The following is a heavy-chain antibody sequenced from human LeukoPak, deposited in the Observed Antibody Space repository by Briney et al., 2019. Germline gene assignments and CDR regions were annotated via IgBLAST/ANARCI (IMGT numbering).Heavy chain of an antibody. CDR2: IYSGGST. J-gene: IGHJ6*02. CDR1: GFTVSSNY. V-gene: IGHV3-66*01. D-gene: IGHD3-16*01. Sequence: GGSLRLSCAVSGFTVSSNYMSWVRQAPGKGLEWVSVIYSGGSTYYADSVKGRFTISRDNSKNTLYLQMNSLRAEDTAVYYCARDLFIYGNYYYYYGMDVWGQGTTVTVSS. CDR3: ARDLFIYGNYYYYYGMDV.